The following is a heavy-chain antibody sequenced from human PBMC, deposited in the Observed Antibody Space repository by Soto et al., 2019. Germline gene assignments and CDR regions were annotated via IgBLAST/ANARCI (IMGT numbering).Heavy chain of an antibody. J-gene: IGHJ4*02. CDR2: IFYSGST. Sequence: QVQLQESGPGLLKTSQTLSLTCTVSGGSISSAGYNWSWLRQHPGKGLEWIGYIFYSGSTYYNPSLKSRVTISVDTSKNQFSLKLSSVTAADTAVYYCARYGSGTYYPATFDYWCQGTLGTVSS. CDR3: ARYGSGTYYPATFDY. V-gene: IGHV4-31*03. CDR1: GGSISSAGYN. D-gene: IGHD3-10*01.